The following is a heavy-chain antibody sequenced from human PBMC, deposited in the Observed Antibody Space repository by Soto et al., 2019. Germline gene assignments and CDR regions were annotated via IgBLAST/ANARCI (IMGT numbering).Heavy chain of an antibody. Sequence: PSETLSLTCTVSGGSISSSSYYWGWIRQPPGKGLEWIGSIYYSGSTYYNPSLKSRVTISVDTSKNQFSLKLSSVTAADTAVYYCARHWGGELELPDYWGQGTLVTVSS. J-gene: IGHJ4*02. CDR1: GGSISSSSYY. CDR2: IYYSGST. D-gene: IGHD1-7*01. V-gene: IGHV4-39*01. CDR3: ARHWGGELELPDY.